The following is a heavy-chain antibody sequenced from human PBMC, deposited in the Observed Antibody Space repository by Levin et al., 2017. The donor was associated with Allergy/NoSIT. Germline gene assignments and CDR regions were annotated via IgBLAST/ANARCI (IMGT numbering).Heavy chain of an antibody. J-gene: IGHJ4*02. D-gene: IGHD1-1*01. CDR2: IMPIFGET. CDR1: GGTFSTFG. Sequence: RGESLKISCKASGGTFSTFGIRWVRQAPGQGLECLGGIMPIFGETNYAQKFQGRVTITADASTSTAYMELSSLRSDDTAMYYCARVNPGGWGTGDYWGQGTLITVSS. CDR3: ARVNPGGWGTGDY. V-gene: IGHV1-69*01.